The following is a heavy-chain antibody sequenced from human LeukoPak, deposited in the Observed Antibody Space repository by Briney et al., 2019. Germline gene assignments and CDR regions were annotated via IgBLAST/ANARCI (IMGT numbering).Heavy chain of an antibody. D-gene: IGHD2-21*02. J-gene: IGHJ4*02. Sequence: GASVKVSCKASGGTFSSYAISWVRQAPGQVLERMGRIIPIFGTANYAQKFQGRVTITTDESTSTAYMELSSLRSEDTAVYYCARAVLCGGDCYSDFDYWGQGTLVTVSS. CDR2: IIPIFGTA. CDR1: GGTFSSYA. CDR3: ARAVLCGGDCYSDFDY. V-gene: IGHV1-69*05.